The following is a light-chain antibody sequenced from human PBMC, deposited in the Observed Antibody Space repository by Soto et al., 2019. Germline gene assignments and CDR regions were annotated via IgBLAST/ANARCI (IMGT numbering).Light chain of an antibody. J-gene: IGKJ1*01. CDR2: SAS. CDR3: QQYSASPRT. CDR1: QTVTGNY. V-gene: IGKV3-20*01. Sequence: EIGLTQAAGPLSLSPGDRATLSXRXSQTVTGNYLAWYHQKPGQAPRLLIHSASSRATGIPDRFSASGTGTDCTLTISRLEPEDVAVYYCQQYSASPRTFGQGTKVDI.